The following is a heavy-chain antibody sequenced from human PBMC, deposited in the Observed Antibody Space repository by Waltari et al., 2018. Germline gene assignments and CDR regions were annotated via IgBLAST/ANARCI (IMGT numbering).Heavy chain of an antibody. V-gene: IGHV3-30-3*01. CDR1: GFTFRSFG. CDR2: ISDDGSNK. D-gene: IGHD6-25*01. CDR3: ARVAAAGNFWVAYFDY. J-gene: IGHJ4*02. Sequence: QVQLVESGGGVVQPGRSLRLSCAASGFTFRSFGMHWVRQAPGKGLEWLAVISDDGSNKYYADSVKGRVTISRDNSKNTLVLQMNSLRAEDTAVYYCARVAAAGNFWVAYFDYWGQGTLVTVSS.